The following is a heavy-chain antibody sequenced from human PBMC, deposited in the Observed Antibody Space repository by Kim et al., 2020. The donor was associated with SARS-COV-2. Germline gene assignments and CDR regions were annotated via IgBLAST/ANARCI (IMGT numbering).Heavy chain of an antibody. CDR3: ARHISGVLLRNWFDP. CDR1: GGSISSSSYY. CDR2: IYYSGST. D-gene: IGHD3-10*01. V-gene: IGHV4-39*01. J-gene: IGHJ5*02. Sequence: SETLSLTCTVSGGSISSSSYYWGWIRQPPGKGLEWIGSIYYSGSTYYNPSLKSRVTISVDTSKNQFSLKLSSVTAADTAVYYCARHISGVLLRNWFDPWGQGTLVTVSS.